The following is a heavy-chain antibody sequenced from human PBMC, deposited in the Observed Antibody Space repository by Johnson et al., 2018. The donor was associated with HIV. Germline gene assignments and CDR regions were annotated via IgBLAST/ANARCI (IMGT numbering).Heavy chain of an antibody. Sequence: VQLMESGGGVVQPGRSLRLSCAASGFTFSIYAMHWVRQAPGKGLEWVAFIRYDGSNKYYADSVKGRFTISRDNSKNTLYLQMNSLRAEDTAVYYCAKTPGDNWYYSEGTDAFDIWGQGTMVTDSS. V-gene: IGHV3-30*02. CDR1: GFTFSIYA. CDR2: IRYDGSNK. J-gene: IGHJ3*02. CDR3: AKTPGDNWYYSEGTDAFDI. D-gene: IGHD1-20*01.